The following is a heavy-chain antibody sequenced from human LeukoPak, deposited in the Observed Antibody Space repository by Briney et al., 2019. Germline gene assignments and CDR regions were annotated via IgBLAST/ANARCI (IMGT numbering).Heavy chain of an antibody. CDR1: GYTFTSYY. V-gene: IGHV1-46*01. CDR2: INPSGGST. J-gene: IGHJ5*02. CDR3: ARGYYYDSSGYYWRVREHNWFDP. Sequence: ASVKVSCKASGYTFTSYYMHWVRQAPGQGLEWMGIINPSGGSTSYAQKFQGRVTMTRDTSTSTVYMELSSLRSEDTAVCYCARGYYYDSSGYYWRVREHNWFDPWGQGTLVTVSS. D-gene: IGHD3-22*01.